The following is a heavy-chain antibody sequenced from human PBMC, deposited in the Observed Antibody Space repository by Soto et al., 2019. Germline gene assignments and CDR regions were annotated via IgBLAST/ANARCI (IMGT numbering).Heavy chain of an antibody. CDR3: AKVTKRAAAGRYEYYKYGMDV. V-gene: IGHV3-23*01. Sequence: GGSLRLSCAAAGFAFSTYAMTWVRQAPGRGLEWVSVISGSGGSSHYAASVKGRFTISRDNSKNTLFLQMNGLRADDTAVYYCAKVTKRAAAGRYEYYKYGMDVWGQGTTVTV. J-gene: IGHJ6*02. CDR1: GFAFSTYA. CDR2: ISGSGGSS. D-gene: IGHD6-13*01.